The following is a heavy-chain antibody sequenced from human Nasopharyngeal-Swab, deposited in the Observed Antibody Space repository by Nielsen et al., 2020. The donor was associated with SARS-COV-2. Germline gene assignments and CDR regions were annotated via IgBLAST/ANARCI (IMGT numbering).Heavy chain of an antibody. CDR3: AKDWVGTSGASVYYYGMDV. J-gene: IGHJ6*02. CDR2: ISGSGGST. D-gene: IGHD3-16*01. V-gene: IGHV3-23*01. CDR1: GFTFSSYA. Sequence: GESLKISCAASGFTFSSYAMSLVRQAPGKGLEWVSAISGSGGSTYYADSVKGRFTISRDNSKNTLYLQMNSLRAEDTAVYYCAKDWVGTSGASVYYYGMDVWGQGTTVTVSS.